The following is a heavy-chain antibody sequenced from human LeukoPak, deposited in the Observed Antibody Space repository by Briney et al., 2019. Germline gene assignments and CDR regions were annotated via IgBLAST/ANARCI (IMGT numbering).Heavy chain of an antibody. CDR3: AREPDDYGGPDY. J-gene: IGHJ4*02. V-gene: IGHV4-61*02. CDR1: GGSISSGIYY. CDR2: IWADGAP. Sequence: PSETLSLTCTVSGGSISSGIYYWSWIRQPAGKGLEWIVRIWADGAPTYRPSLKNRVTISVDTSKNQFSLRLSSVTAADTAVYYCAREPDDYGGPDYWGQGTLVTVSS. D-gene: IGHD4-23*01.